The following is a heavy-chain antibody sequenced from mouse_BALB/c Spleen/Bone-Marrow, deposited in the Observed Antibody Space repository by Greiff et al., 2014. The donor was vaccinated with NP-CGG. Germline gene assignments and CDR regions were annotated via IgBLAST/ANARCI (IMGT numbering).Heavy chain of an antibody. CDR2: INSNGGST. CDR1: GFTFSSYG. D-gene: IGHD2-4*01. J-gene: IGHJ2*01. CDR3: ARDYDYDY. V-gene: IGHV5-6-3*01. Sequence: EVKLMESGGGLVQPGGSLKLSCAASGFTFSSYGMSWVRQTPDKRLESVATINSNGGSTYYPDSVKGRFTISRDNAKNTLYLQMSSLKSEDTAMYYCARDYDYDYWGQGTTLTVSS.